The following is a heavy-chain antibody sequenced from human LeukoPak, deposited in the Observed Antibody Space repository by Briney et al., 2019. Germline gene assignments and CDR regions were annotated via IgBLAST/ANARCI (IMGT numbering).Heavy chain of an antibody. CDR1: GYILTNNR. CDR2: ISTSSSYR. CDR3: ARSSIAAPRHKEYFQH. D-gene: IGHD6-6*01. Sequence: GESLKISCQVSGYILTNNRIGWVRQAPGKGLEWVSSISTSSSYRYYADSVKGRLTISRDNAKKLLYLQMNSLRAEDTAVYYCARSSIAAPRHKEYFQHWGQGTLVTVSS. V-gene: IGHV3-21*01. J-gene: IGHJ1*01.